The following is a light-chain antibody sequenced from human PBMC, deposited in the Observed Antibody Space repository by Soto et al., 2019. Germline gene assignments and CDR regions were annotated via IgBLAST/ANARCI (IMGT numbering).Light chain of an antibody. CDR1: QSVSSDF. CDR3: QQYGNSRGT. J-gene: IGKJ1*01. V-gene: IGKV3-20*01. CDR2: AAS. Sequence: EIVLTQSPGTLSLSPGERATLSCRASQSVSSDFLAWYQQKPGQAPRLLIYAASSRASGIPDRFSGSGSGTDFTLTISGLEPEDFAVYYCQQYGNSRGTFGQGTKVDIK.